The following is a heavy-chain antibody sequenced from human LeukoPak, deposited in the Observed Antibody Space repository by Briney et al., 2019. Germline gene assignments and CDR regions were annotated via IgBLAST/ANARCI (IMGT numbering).Heavy chain of an antibody. CDR2: IDHSGST. CDR3: ARGARTPSGYGSRTAGRANWFDP. D-gene: IGHD5-12*01. Sequence: SETLSLTCAVYGGSFSGYYWSWIRQPPGKGLEWIGEIDHSGSTNYNPSLKSRVTISVDTSKNQFSLKLSSVTAADTAVYYCARGARTPSGYGSRTAGRANWFDPWGQGTLVAVSS. CDR1: GGSFSGYY. V-gene: IGHV4-34*01. J-gene: IGHJ5*02.